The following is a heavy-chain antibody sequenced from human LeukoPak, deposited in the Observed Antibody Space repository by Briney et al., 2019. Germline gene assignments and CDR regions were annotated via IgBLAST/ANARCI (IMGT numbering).Heavy chain of an antibody. CDR2: IWYDGSNK. CDR3: ARGHVRGYSYGFGY. V-gene: IGHV3-33*08. Sequence: GGSLKLSCAASGFMFRSYGMHWVRQAPGKGLKGVAVIWYDGSNKYYTDSVKGRFTISRDNSNNTLYLQMNSLRVEDTAVYYCARGHVRGYSYGFGYWGQGSLVTVSS. CDR1: GFMFRSYG. D-gene: IGHD5-18*01. J-gene: IGHJ4*02.